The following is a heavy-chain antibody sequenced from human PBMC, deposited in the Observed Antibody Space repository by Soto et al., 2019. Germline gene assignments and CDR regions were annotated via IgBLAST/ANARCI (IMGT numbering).Heavy chain of an antibody. CDR1: GGSFSGYY. V-gene: IGHV4-34*01. CDR3: ARVLHYYDTPRYPDY. CDR2: INHSGST. Sequence: SETLSLTCAVYGGSFSGYYWSWIRQPPGKGLEWIGEINHSGSTNYNPSLKSRVTISVDTSKNQFSLKLSSVTAADTAVYYCARVLHYYDTPRYPDYWGQGTLVTVSS. D-gene: IGHD3-9*01. J-gene: IGHJ4*02.